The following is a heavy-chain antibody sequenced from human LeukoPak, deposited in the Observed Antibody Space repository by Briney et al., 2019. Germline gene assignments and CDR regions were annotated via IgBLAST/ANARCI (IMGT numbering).Heavy chain of an antibody. J-gene: IGHJ6*02. CDR2: IYYSGST. CDR1: GGSISSYY. V-gene: IGHV4-59*01. D-gene: IGHD3-16*01. CDR3: ASLTSNGYYYYGMDV. Sequence: SEILSLTCTVSGGSISSYYWSWIRQPPGKGLEWIGYIYYSGSTNYNPSLKSRVTISVDTSKNQFSLKLSSVTAADTAVYYCASLTSNGYYYYGMDVWGQGTTVTVSS.